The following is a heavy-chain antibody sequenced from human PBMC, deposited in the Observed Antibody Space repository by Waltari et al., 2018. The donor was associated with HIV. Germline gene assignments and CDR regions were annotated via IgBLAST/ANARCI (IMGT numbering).Heavy chain of an antibody. J-gene: IGHJ6*02. CDR2: FDPEDGET. CDR1: GCTLTELT. CDR3: ATDQRVTNDYYYYGMDV. Sequence: QVQLVQSGAEVKKPGASVKVSCKVSGCTLTELTMRWVRQAPGKGLEWMGGFDPEDGETIYAQKFQGRVTMTEDTSTDTAYMELSSLRSEDTAVYYCATDQRVTNDYYYYGMDVWGQGTTVTVSS. D-gene: IGHD4-17*01. V-gene: IGHV1-24*01.